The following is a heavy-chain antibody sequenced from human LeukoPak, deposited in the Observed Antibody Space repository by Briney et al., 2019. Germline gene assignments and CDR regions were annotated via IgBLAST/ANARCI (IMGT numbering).Heavy chain of an antibody. CDR2: ISGSGGST. V-gene: IGHV3-23*01. CDR1: GFTFSSYA. J-gene: IGHJ4*02. CDR3: AKASNYDSSGYWPDY. D-gene: IGHD3-22*01. Sequence: GGSLRLSCAASGFTFSSYAMSWLRQAPGKGLEWVSAISGSGGSTYYADSVKGRFTISRDNSKNTLYLQMNSLRAEDTAVYYCAKASNYDSSGYWPDYWGQGTLVTVSS.